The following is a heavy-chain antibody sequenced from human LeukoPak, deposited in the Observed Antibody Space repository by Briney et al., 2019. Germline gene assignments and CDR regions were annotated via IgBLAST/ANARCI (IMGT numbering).Heavy chain of an antibody. CDR3: AKALVGATGDYFDY. Sequence: GGSLRLSCAASGFTFSSYEMNWVRQAPGKGLEWVSYISSSGSTIYYADSVKGRFTISRDNAKNSLYLQMNSLRAEDTAVYYCAKALVGATGDYFDYWGQGTLVTVSS. V-gene: IGHV3-48*03. D-gene: IGHD1-26*01. CDR2: ISSSGSTI. J-gene: IGHJ4*02. CDR1: GFTFSSYE.